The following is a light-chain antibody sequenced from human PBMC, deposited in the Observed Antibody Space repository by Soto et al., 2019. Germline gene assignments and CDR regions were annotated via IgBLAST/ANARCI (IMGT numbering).Light chain of an antibody. J-gene: IGLJ2*01. CDR1: SSDVGGYNN. CDR2: AVT. V-gene: IGLV2-14*01. Sequence: QSALTQPASVSGSPGQSITISCTGTSSDVGGYNNVSWYQQHPGKAPKLMIYAVTNRPSGVSNRFSGSKSGNTASLTISGLQVGDEADYYCSSFTSGTTPVIFGGGTKLTVL. CDR3: SSFTSGTTPVI.